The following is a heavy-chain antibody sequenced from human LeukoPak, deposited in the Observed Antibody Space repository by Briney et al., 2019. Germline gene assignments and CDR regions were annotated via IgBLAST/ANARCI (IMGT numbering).Heavy chain of an antibody. Sequence: PGGSLRLSCAASGFTFSSYSMNWVRPAPGKGLEWVSSISSSSSYIYYADSVKGRFTISRDNAKSSLYLQMNSLRAEDTAVYYCTPMVQGVIPSGWGQGTLVTVSS. V-gene: IGHV3-21*01. D-gene: IGHD3-10*01. CDR2: ISSSSSYI. CDR3: TPMVQGVIPSG. CDR1: GFTFSSYS. J-gene: IGHJ4*02.